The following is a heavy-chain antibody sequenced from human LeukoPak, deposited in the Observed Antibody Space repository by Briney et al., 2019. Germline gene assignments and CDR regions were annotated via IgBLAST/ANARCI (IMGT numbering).Heavy chain of an antibody. CDR3: ARHVNAMVVPAALPRDNWFDP. J-gene: IGHJ5*02. Sequence: SSQTLSLTCTVSGGSISSGSYYWSWIRQPAGKGLEWIGRIYTTGSTNYNPSLKSRVTLSVDTSKNQFSLKLSSVTAADTAVYYCARHVNAMVVPAALPRDNWFDPWGQGTLVTVSS. CDR1: GGSISSGSYY. V-gene: IGHV4-61*02. D-gene: IGHD2-2*01. CDR2: IYTTGST.